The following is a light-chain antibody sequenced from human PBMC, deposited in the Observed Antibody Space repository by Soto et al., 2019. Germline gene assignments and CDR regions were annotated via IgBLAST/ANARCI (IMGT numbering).Light chain of an antibody. Sequence: DIRMTQSPSSLSASVGDRVTITCQASQDIKSNLYWFQQKSGKAPSLLVYDASNWETGVTSRLSGSGSGTDFTFTIRSLQPEDTATYFCQQYNNFPFTFGPGTKVDI. CDR2: DAS. CDR1: QDIKSN. CDR3: QQYNNFPFT. J-gene: IGKJ3*01. V-gene: IGKV1-33*01.